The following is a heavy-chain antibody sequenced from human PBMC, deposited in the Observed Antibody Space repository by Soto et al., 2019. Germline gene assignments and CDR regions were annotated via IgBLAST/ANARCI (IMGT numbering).Heavy chain of an antibody. CDR2: IIPIFGTA. D-gene: IGHD4-17*01. CDR1: GGTFSSYA. CDR3: ARDLASSDNDDFYGMDG. V-gene: IGHV1-69*13. Sequence: SLKVPCKSSGGTFSSYAIIWVRQAPGQGLEWMGGIIPIFGTANYAQKFQGRVTITADESTSTAYLQMNSLKSEDTAVYYCARDLASSDNDDFYGMDGWGQGTKVTVSS. J-gene: IGHJ6*02.